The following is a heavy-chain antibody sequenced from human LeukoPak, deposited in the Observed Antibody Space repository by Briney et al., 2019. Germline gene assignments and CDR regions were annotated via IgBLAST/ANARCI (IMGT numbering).Heavy chain of an antibody. CDR3: AKDRWDYDFWSGYYDGY. CDR2: ISSSSSYI. CDR1: GFTFSSYS. J-gene: IGHJ4*02. V-gene: IGHV3-21*01. Sequence: GGSLRLSCAASGFTFSSYSMNWVRQAPGKGLAWVSSISSSSSYIYYADSVKGRFTISRDDAKNSLYLQMNSLGAEDTAVYYCAKDRWDYDFWSGYYDGYWGQGTLVTVSS. D-gene: IGHD3-3*01.